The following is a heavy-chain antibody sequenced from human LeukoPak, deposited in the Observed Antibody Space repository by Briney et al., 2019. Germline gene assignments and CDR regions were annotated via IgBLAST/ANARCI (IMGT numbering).Heavy chain of an antibody. D-gene: IGHD3-9*01. J-gene: IGHJ4*02. V-gene: IGHV4-34*01. CDR1: GGSFSGYY. Sequence: ETLSLTCAVYGGSFSGYYWSWIRQPPGKGLEWIGEINHSGSTNYNPSLKSRVTISVDTSKNQFSLKLSSVTAADTAVYYCARSKDILTGYCFDYWGQGTLVTVSS. CDR2: INHSGST. CDR3: ARSKDILTGYCFDY.